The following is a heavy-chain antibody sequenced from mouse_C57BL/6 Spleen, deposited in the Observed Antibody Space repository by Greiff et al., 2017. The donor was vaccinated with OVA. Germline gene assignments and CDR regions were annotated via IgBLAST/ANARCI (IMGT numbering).Heavy chain of an antibody. CDR3: TRKANWAFAY. D-gene: IGHD4-1*01. J-gene: IGHJ3*01. CDR1: GYTFTDYE. Sequence: VKLQESGAELVRPGASVTLSCKASGYTFTDYEMHWVKQTPVHGLEWIGAIDPETGGTAYNQKFKGKAILTADKSSRTAYMELRSLTSEDSAVYYCTRKANWAFAYWGQGTLVTVSA. V-gene: IGHV1-15*01. CDR2: IDPETGGT.